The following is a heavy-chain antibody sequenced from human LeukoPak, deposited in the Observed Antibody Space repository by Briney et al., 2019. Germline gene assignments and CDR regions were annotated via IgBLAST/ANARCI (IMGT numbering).Heavy chain of an antibody. CDR1: GFTFSMYW. Sequence: GGSLRLSCAASGFTFSMYWMNWVRKAPGKGLEWVSRVEVEGRTTTYADSVNGRFTISRDNAKNTLSLQMNSLRVEDTAVYYCTRDRSYYDSSGYNYWGQGTLVTVSS. V-gene: IGHV3-74*01. D-gene: IGHD3-22*01. CDR2: VEVEGRTT. J-gene: IGHJ4*02. CDR3: TRDRSYYDSSGYNY.